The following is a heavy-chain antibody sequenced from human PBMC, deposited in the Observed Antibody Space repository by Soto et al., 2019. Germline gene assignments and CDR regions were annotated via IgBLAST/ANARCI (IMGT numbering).Heavy chain of an antibody. Sequence: ESGGGLVTPGGSLRLSCAASDFTFTNAWMNWVRQAPGKGLEWVGLIKMKSEGATTHYAAPVNGRFTISRDDSKKMLYLQMSNLKTEDTAVYYCTTLGSHYFYHNFDVWGQGTTVTVP. CDR3: TTLGSHYFYHNFDV. D-gene: IGHD1-26*01. V-gene: IGHV3-15*07. J-gene: IGHJ6*02. CDR2: IKMKSEGATT. CDR1: DFTFTNAW.